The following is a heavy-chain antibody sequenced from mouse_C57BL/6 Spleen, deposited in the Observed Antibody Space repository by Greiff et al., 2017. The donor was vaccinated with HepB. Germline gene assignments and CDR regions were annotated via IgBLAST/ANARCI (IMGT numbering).Heavy chain of an antibody. CDR3: AREVTTAQGNYFDY. Sequence: QVQLKQPGAELVKPGASVKLSCKASGYTFTSYWMHWVKQRPGQGLEWIGMIHPNSGSTNYNEKFKSKATLTVDKSSSTAYMQLSSLTSEDSAVYYCAREVTTAQGNYFDYWGQGTTLTVSS. D-gene: IGHD3-2*02. CDR1: GYTFTSYW. CDR2: IHPNSGST. V-gene: IGHV1-64*01. J-gene: IGHJ2*01.